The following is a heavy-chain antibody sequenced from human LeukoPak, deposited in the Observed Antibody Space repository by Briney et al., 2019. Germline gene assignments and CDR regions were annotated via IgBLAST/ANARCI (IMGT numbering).Heavy chain of an antibody. CDR2: ICAYNGNT. CDR3: ARDRMIFGVVSFGMDV. CDR1: GYTFTSYG. D-gene: IGHD3-3*01. J-gene: IGHJ6*02. Sequence: ASVKVSCKASGYTFTSYGIGWVRQAPGQGLEWMGWICAYNGNTNYAQKLQGRVTMTTDTSTSTAYMELRSLRSDDTAVYYCARDRMIFGVVSFGMDVWGQGTTVTVSS. V-gene: IGHV1-18*01.